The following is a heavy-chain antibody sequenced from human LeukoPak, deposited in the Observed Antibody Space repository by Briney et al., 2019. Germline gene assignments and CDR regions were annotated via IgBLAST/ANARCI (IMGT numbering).Heavy chain of an antibody. CDR1: GFTFSSYA. D-gene: IGHD1-26*01. CDR3: ASQWELRFY. V-gene: IGHV3-30-3*01. Sequence: GGSLRLSCAASGFTFSSYAMSWVRQAPGKGLEWVAVISYDGSNKYYADSVKGRSTISRDNSKNTLYLQMNSLRAEDTAVYYCASQWELRFYWGQGTLVTVSS. CDR2: ISYDGSNK. J-gene: IGHJ4*02.